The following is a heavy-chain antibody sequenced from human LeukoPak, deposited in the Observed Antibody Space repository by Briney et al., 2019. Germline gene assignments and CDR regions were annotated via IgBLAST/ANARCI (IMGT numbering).Heavy chain of an antibody. CDR2: IYTSGST. CDR1: GGSISSYY. J-gene: IGHJ4*02. CDR3: ARVAFYYYDSSGHYPFDY. V-gene: IGHV4-4*07. Sequence: SETLSLTCTVSGGSISSYYWSWIRQPAGKGLEWIGRIYTSGSTNYNPSLKSQVTMSVDTSKNQFSLKLSSVTAADTAVYYCARVAFYYYDSSGHYPFDYWGQGTLVTVSS. D-gene: IGHD3-22*01.